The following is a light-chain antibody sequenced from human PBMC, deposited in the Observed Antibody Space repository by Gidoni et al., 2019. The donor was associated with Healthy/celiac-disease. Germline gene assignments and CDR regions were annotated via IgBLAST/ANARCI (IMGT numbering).Light chain of an antibody. Sequence: DIVMTQSPDSLAVSLGERATINCKPSQSVLYSSNNKNYLAWYQQKPGQPPKLLIYWASTRESGVPDRFSGSGSGTDFTLTISSLQAEDVAVYYCQQYYSTPFTFXPXTKVDIK. CDR2: WAS. CDR1: QSVLYSSNNKNY. J-gene: IGKJ3*01. CDR3: QQYYSTPFT. V-gene: IGKV4-1*01.